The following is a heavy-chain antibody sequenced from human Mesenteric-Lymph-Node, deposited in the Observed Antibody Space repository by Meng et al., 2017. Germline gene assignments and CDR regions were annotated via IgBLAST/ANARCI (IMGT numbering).Heavy chain of an antibody. CDR1: GYTFTSYY. V-gene: IGHV1-2*02. CDR2: INCNTGDT. CDR3: ARDPGYCPGGSCYDY. J-gene: IGHJ4*02. D-gene: IGHD2-15*01. Sequence: ASVKVSCKASGYTFTSYYMHWVRQAPGQGLEWMGWINCNTGDTKNAQKFQGRVTMTRDTSISTAYMELSRLRSDDTAVYYCARDPGYCPGGSCYDYWGQGTLVTVSS.